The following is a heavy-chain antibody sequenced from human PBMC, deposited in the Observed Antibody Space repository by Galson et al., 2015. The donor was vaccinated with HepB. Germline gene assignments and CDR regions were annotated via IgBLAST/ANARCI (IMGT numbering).Heavy chain of an antibody. J-gene: IGHJ4*02. CDR2: ISGSGGST. D-gene: IGHD6-19*01. Sequence: SLRLSCAASGFTFSSYAMSWVRQAPGKGLEWVSAISGSGGSTYYADSVKGRFTISRDNSKNTLYLQMNSLRAEDTAVYYCAKGIAVAGYFDYWGQGTLVTVSS. CDR1: GFTFSSYA. CDR3: AKGIAVAGYFDY. V-gene: IGHV3-23*01.